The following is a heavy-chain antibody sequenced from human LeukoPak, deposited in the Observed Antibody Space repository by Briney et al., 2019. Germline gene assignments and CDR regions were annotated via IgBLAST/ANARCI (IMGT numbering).Heavy chain of an antibody. Sequence: SETLSLTCTVSGGSISSYYWSWIRQPAGKGLEWIGRIYTSGSTNYNPSLKSRVTMSVDTSKNQFSLKLSSVTAADTAVYYCARGIPGYSGSYYGAFDIWGQGTMVTVSS. CDR2: IYTSGST. D-gene: IGHD1-26*01. J-gene: IGHJ3*02. V-gene: IGHV4-4*07. CDR3: ARGIPGYSGSYYGAFDI. CDR1: GGSISSYY.